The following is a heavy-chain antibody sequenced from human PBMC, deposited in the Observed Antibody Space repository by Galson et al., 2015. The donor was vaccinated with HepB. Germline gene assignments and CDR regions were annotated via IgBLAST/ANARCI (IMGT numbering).Heavy chain of an antibody. Sequence: SETLSLTCAVSGGSISSSNWWSWVRQPPGKGLEWIGEIYHSGSTNYNPSLKSRVTISVDKSKNQFSLKLSSVTAADTAVYYCARGDSSGWYRSGNWFDPWGQGTLVTVSS. J-gene: IGHJ5*02. CDR3: ARGDSSGWYRSGNWFDP. D-gene: IGHD6-19*01. V-gene: IGHV4-4*02. CDR1: GGSISSSNW. CDR2: IYHSGST.